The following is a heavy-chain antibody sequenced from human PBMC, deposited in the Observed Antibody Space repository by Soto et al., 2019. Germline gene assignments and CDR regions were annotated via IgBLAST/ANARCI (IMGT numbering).Heavy chain of an antibody. J-gene: IGHJ6*02. CDR1: GGTFSSYA. CDR2: IIPIFGTA. V-gene: IGHV1-69*13. CDR3: ARGPPIFTFFVRPNDYYYGKDV. D-gene: IGHD3-3*02. Sequence: ASVKVSWKDSGGTFSSYAISWVRQAPGQGLEWMGGIIPIFGTANYAQKFQGRVTITADESTSTAYMELSSLRSEDTAVYYCARGPPIFTFFVRPNDYYYGKDVWGQGTTVIVS.